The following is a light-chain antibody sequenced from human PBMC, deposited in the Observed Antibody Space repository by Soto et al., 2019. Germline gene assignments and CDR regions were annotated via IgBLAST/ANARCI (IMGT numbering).Light chain of an antibody. CDR3: LQDYGDSWT. V-gene: IGKV1-39*01. J-gene: IGKJ1*01. CDR2: AAS. CDR1: LIISSY. Sequence: DIQRTQSPSSLSASGVGRVTITCRSSLIISSYLNWYQQKPGKAPKLLIYAASNLYTGVPSRFSGSRSGTEFTLTISSLQPEDFASYYCLQDYGDSWTFGQGTKVDIK.